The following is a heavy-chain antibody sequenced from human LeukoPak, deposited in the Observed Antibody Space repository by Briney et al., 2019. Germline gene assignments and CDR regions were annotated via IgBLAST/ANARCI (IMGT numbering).Heavy chain of an antibody. V-gene: IGHV3-23*01. J-gene: IGHJ4*02. Sequence: GGSLGLSCAASGFAFVDYAMNWVRQAPGEGLEWVSGISGSGDNTYYADSVKGRFTISRDNSRNTLYLQMNSLRAEDTAVYYCAKDRSYGSGSSGDWGQGTLVTVSA. D-gene: IGHD2-15*01. CDR2: ISGSGDNT. CDR3: AKDRSYGSGSSGD. CDR1: GFAFVDYA.